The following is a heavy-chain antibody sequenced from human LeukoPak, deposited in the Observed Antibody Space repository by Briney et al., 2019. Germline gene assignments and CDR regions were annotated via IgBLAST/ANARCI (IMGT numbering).Heavy chain of an antibody. J-gene: IGHJ1*01. D-gene: IGHD2-2*01. CDR3: ATSLYCSSTNCYALYFQH. Sequence: ASVKVSCKASGYTFTGYYMHWVRQAPGQGLDWMGWINPNRGGTNYAQKFQGRVTMTRDTSISTAYMELSRLRSDDTAVYYCATSLYCSSTNCYALYFQHWGQGTLVTVSS. CDR1: GYTFTGYY. V-gene: IGHV1-2*02. CDR2: INPNRGGT.